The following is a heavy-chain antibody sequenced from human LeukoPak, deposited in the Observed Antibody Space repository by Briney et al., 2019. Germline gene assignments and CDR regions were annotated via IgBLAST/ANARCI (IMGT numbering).Heavy chain of an antibody. V-gene: IGHV3-48*01. J-gene: IGHJ4*02. CDR1: GVSFSSCS. D-gene: IGHD3-9*01. CDR3: ARENRLYDILTGYYYYFDY. CDR2: ISSSSSTI. Sequence: PGGSLRLSCAASGVSFSSCSMNWVRQAPGKGLEWVSYISSSSSTIYYADSVKGRFTISRDNAKNSLYLQMNSLRAEDTAVYYCARENRLYDILTGYYYYFDYWGQGTLVTVSS.